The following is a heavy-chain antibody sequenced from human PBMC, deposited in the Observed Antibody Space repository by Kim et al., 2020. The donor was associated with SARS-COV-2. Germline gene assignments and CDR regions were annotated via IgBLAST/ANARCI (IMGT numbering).Heavy chain of an antibody. CDR2: IDWDDDK. D-gene: IGHD4-17*01. J-gene: IGHJ4*02. V-gene: IGHV2-70*01. CDR1: GFSLSTSGMC. CDR3: ARTPDYGGNRLTFDY. Sequence: SGPTLVNPTQTLTLTCTFSGFSLSTSGMCVSWIRQPPGKALEWLALIDWDDDKYYSTSLKTRLTISKDTSKNQVVLTMTNMDPVDTATYYCARTPDYGGNRLTFDYWGQGTLVTVSS.